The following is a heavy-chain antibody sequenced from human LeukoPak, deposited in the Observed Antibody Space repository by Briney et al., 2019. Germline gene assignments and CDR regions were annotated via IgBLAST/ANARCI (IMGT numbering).Heavy chain of an antibody. V-gene: IGHV4-4*07. CDR2: IYTSGST. CDR3: ARGGYCTGGVCYLDY. Sequence: PSETLSLTCTVSGGSISIYYWSWIRQPAGKGLEWIGRIYTSGSTNYNPSLKSRVTMSVDTSKNQFSPKLSSVTAADTAVYYCARGGYCTGGVCYLDYWGQGTLVTVSS. D-gene: IGHD2-8*02. CDR1: GGSISIYY. J-gene: IGHJ4*02.